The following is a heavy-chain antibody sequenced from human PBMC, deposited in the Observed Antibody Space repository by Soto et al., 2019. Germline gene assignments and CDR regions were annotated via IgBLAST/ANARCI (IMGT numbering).Heavy chain of an antibody. D-gene: IGHD2-15*01. J-gene: IGHJ6*02. CDR3: ARDCSGGSCYPGMDV. V-gene: IGHV3-21*01. CDR2: ISSSGYI. CDR1: GFNFNSYT. Sequence: EVQLVESGGGLVKPGGSLRLSCAASGFNFNSYTINWVRQAPGKRLEWLSSISSSGYIFSTDSVRGRFTISRDNAKNSVYLQINSLRAEDTAVDFCARDCSGGSCYPGMDVWGQGTTVTVSS.